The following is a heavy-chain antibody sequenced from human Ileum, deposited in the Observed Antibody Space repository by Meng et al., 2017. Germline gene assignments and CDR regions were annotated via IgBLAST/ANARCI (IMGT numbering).Heavy chain of an antibody. CDR3: ARDHMGSLNY. D-gene: IGHD1-26*01. V-gene: IGHV4-61*08. Sequence: QVQLQESGPRLVRPSETLSLACTVSGGSVSRAGYQWGWIRQPPGKGLEWIGYASTNYNPSLKSRVTISLDTSRNQFSLSLSSVTAADTAVYYCARDHMGSLNYWGQGILVTVSS. CDR1: GGSVSRAGYQ. J-gene: IGHJ4*02. CDR2: AST.